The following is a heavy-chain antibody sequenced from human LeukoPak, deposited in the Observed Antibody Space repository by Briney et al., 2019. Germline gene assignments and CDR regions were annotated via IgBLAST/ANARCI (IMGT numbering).Heavy chain of an antibody. J-gene: IGHJ4*02. Sequence: PGGSLRLSCAASGFTLSSYAMSWVRQAPGKGLEWVSGISWISGSIGYADSVKGRFTISRDNAKNSLYLQMNSLRAEDTALYYCAKESGYYSFDYWGQGTLVTVSS. CDR3: AKESGYYSFDY. D-gene: IGHD3-3*01. CDR2: ISWISGSI. V-gene: IGHV3-9*01. CDR1: GFTLSSYA.